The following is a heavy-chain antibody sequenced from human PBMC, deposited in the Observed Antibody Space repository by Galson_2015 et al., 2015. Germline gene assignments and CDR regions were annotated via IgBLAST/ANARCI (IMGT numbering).Heavy chain of an antibody. CDR2: IGTAGDT. V-gene: IGHV3-13*04. Sequence: SLRLSCAASGFTFSSYDMHWVRQATGKGLEWVSAIGTAGDTYYPGSVKGRFTISRENAKNSLYLQMNSLRAGDTAVYYCAREGSPGDAFEIWGQGTMVTVSS. J-gene: IGHJ3*02. CDR1: GFTFSSYD. CDR3: AREGSPGDAFEI.